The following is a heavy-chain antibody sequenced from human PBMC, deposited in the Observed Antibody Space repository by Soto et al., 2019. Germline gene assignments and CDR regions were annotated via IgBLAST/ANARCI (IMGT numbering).Heavy chain of an antibody. D-gene: IGHD3-16*01. CDR3: AKDRGGHTWGWFDP. Sequence: GGSLRLSCAASGFTFSSYAMSWVRQAPGKGLEWVSAISGRGGSTYYADSVKGRFTISRDNSKNTLYLQMNSLRAEDTAVYYCAKDRGGHTWGWFDPWGQGTLVTVSS. CDR1: GFTFSSYA. V-gene: IGHV3-23*01. J-gene: IGHJ5*02. CDR2: ISGRGGST.